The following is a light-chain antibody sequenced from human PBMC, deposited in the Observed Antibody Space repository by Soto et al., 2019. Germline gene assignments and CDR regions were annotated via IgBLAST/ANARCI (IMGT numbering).Light chain of an antibody. CDR3: QQYNDWPSMYT. CDR2: GAS. J-gene: IGKJ2*01. CDR1: QSFDSN. Sequence: EIVMTQSPATLSVSPGERATLSCRASQSFDSNLVWYQQKPGQAPRLLIFGASTRASGVPARFSGSGSGTEFTLTISSLQSEDLAVYYCQQYNDWPSMYTFGQVTKLVMK. V-gene: IGKV3-15*01.